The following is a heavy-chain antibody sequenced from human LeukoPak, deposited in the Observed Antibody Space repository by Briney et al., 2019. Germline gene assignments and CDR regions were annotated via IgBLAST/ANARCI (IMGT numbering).Heavy chain of an antibody. CDR2: IYHSGGT. J-gene: IGHJ4*02. Sequence: SETLSLTCTVSGGSISSYYWSWIRQPPGKGLEWIGYIYHSGGTYYNPSLKSRVTIPVDRSKNQFSLKLSSVTAADTAVYYCARAPYLSGSLDYWGQGTLVTVSS. CDR1: GGSISSYY. V-gene: IGHV4-59*12. CDR3: ARAPYLSGSLDY. D-gene: IGHD1-26*01.